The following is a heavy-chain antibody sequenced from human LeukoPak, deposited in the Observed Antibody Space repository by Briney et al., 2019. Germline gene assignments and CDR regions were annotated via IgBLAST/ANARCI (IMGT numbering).Heavy chain of an antibody. CDR2: ISGSGGST. J-gene: IGHJ4*02. CDR3: AKVPVLRFLEWLPVGFDY. CDR1: GFTFSSDA. V-gene: IGHV3-23*01. Sequence: GGSLRLSCAASGFTFSSDAMSWVRQAPGKGLEWVSAISGSGGSTYYADSVKGRFTISRDNSKNTLYLQMNSLRAEDTAVYYCAKVPVLRFLEWLPVGFDYWGQGTLVTVSS. D-gene: IGHD3-3*01.